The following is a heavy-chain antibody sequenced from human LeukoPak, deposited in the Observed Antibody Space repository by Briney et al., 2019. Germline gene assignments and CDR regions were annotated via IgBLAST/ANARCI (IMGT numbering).Heavy chain of an antibody. D-gene: IGHD4-11*01. J-gene: IGHJ4*02. CDR2: IWYDGSEK. CDR3: ARDYGTTTTTKRWGCFDY. CDR1: GFTFSSYG. V-gene: IGHV3-33*08. Sequence: PGRSLRLSCAASGFTFSSYGMHWVRQAPGKGLEWVAVIWYDGSEKYYADSVKGRFTISRDNSKNTLFLQMNSLRAEDTAVYYCARDYGTTTTTKRWGCFDYWGQGALVTVSS.